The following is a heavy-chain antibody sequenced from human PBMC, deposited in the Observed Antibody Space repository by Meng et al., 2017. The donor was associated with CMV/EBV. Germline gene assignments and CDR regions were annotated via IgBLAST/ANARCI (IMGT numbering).Heavy chain of an antibody. CDR1: GFTFSDYY. CDR2: ISSRCSTI. J-gene: IGHJ6*02. V-gene: IGHV3-11*01. Sequence: GESLKISCAASGFTFSDYYMSWIPQAPGKGLEWVSYISSRCSTIYYADSVKGRFTISRDNAKNSLYLQMSSLGAEDTAVYYCARGEGYYYYYGMDVWGQGTTVTVSS. CDR3: ARGEGYYYYYGMDV.